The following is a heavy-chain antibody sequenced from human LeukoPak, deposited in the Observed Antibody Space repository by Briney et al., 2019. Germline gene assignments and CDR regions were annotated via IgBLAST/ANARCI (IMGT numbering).Heavy chain of an antibody. CDR2: IQYDGSNK. V-gene: IGHV3-30*02. CDR1: GFTFSSYG. Sequence: SGGSLRLSCAASGFTFSSYGIHWVRQAPGKGLEWVAFIQYDGSNKYYADSVKGRLIISRDNSKNTVYLQMNNLRSEDTAVYYCAKDSFSGGFYISNFDYWGQGTLVTVSS. D-gene: IGHD3-22*01. J-gene: IGHJ4*02. CDR3: AKDSFSGGFYISNFDY.